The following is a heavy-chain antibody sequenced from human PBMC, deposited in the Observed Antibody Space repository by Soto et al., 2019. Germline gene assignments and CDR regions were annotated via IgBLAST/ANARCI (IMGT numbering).Heavy chain of an antibody. CDR1: GGTFSSHS. D-gene: IGHD1-1*01. CDR3: ATGSFTSTGGRIGYHYNAMDV. CDR2: IIPIFSPA. V-gene: IGHV1-69*13. J-gene: IGHJ6*02. Sequence: ASVKVSCKSSGGTFSSHSINWVRQAPGQGLEWMGGIIPIFSPANFAKKFQGRVTITADESTTTAYMELNSLTSEDTAVYYCATGSFTSTGGRIGYHYNAMDVWGRGTTVTVSS.